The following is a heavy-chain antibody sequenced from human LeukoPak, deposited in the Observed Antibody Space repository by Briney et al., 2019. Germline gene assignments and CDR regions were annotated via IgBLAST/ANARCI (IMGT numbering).Heavy chain of an antibody. J-gene: IGHJ4*02. CDR3: ARHDDYYDSSGCFDY. D-gene: IGHD3-22*01. Sequence: SETRSLTCAVSGYSISSGYYWAWIRQPPGKGLEWIGIIYHSGSTYYNPSLKSRVTISVDTSKNQFSLKLSSVTAADTAVYYCARHDDYYDSSGCFDYWGQGTLVTVSS. CDR2: IYHSGST. CDR1: GYSISSGYY. V-gene: IGHV4-38-2*01.